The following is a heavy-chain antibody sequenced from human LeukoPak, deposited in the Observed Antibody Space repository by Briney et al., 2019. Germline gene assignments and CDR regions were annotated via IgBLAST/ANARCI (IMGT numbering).Heavy chain of an antibody. CDR1: GYTLTELS. V-gene: IGHV1-24*01. Sequence: ASVKVSCKVSGYTLTELSMHWVRQAPGKGLEWMGGFDPEDGETIYAQKFQGRVTMTEDTSTDTAYMELSSLRSEDTAVYYCATGGIVGATRSSFFGYWGQGTLVTVSS. CDR3: ATGGIVGATRSSFFGY. D-gene: IGHD1-26*01. J-gene: IGHJ4*02. CDR2: FDPEDGET.